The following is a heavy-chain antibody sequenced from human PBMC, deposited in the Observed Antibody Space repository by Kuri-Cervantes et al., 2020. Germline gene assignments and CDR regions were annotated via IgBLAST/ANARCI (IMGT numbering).Heavy chain of an antibody. J-gene: IGHJ3*01. CDR3: AIQFRAERSLQLRFRDAFYY. CDR2: INSDGSST. Sequence: CAPSGLTFSSYWMHWVRQAPGKGLVWVSRINSDGSSTSYADSVKGRFTISRDYAKNTLYLQMNSLRAEDTAVYYCAIQFRAERSLQLRFRDAFYYWGQGTMVTVSS. V-gene: IGHV3-74*01. D-gene: IGHD5-24*01. CDR1: GLTFSSYW.